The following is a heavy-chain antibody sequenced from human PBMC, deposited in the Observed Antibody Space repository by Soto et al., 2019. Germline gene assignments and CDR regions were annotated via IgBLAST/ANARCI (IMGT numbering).Heavy chain of an antibody. Sequence: GGSLRLSCAASGFTFSSDAMSLVRQAPGKGLEWVSAISGSGGSTYYADSVKGRFTISRDNSKNTLYLQMNSLRAEDTAVYYCATYYYDSSGYFQHWGQGTLVTVSS. J-gene: IGHJ1*01. CDR2: ISGSGGST. CDR3: ATYYYDSSGYFQH. CDR1: GFTFSSDA. D-gene: IGHD3-22*01. V-gene: IGHV3-23*01.